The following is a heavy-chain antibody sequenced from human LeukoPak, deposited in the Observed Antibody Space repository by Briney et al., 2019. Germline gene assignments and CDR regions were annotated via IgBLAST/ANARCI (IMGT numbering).Heavy chain of an antibody. CDR1: GFTFSSYA. V-gene: IGHV3-23*01. Sequence: GGSLRLSCAASGFTFSSYAMSWVRQAPGKGLEWVSAISGSGGSTYYADSVKGRFTISRDNSKNTLYLQMNSLRAEDTAEYYCAIYSGSYYGFDYWGQGTLVTVSS. J-gene: IGHJ4*02. CDR2: ISGSGGST. CDR3: AIYSGSYYGFDY. D-gene: IGHD1-26*01.